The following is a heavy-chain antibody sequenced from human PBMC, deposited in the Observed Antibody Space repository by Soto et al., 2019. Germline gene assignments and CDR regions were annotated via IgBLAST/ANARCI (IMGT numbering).Heavy chain of an antibody. J-gene: IGHJ3*02. CDR2: ISAYNGNT. V-gene: IGHV1-18*04. CDR3: ARREVTAICKDAFDI. CDR1: GYTFTSYG. D-gene: IGHD2-21*02. Sequence: QVQLVQSGAEVKKPGASVKVSCKASGYTFTSYGISWVRQAPGQGLEWMGWISAYNGNTNYAQKRQGRVTMTTDTPTSTAYMELRSLRSDDTAVYYCARREVTAICKDAFDIWGQGTMVTVSS.